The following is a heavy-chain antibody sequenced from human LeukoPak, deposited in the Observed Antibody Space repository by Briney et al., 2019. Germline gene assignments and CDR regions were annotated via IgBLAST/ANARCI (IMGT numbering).Heavy chain of an antibody. J-gene: IGHJ4*02. CDR3: ATELNPDLAFEY. Sequence: GGSVRLSCAASVFSFNTYGMHWVRQSPGKGLEWVACIGHEGTIKYYAESVKGRFTVSRDNSNNMLYLQMNSLTTEDTAVYYCATELNPDLAFEYWGQGTLLTASS. V-gene: IGHV3-30*02. CDR1: VFSFNTYG. CDR2: IGHEGTIK. D-gene: IGHD3/OR15-3a*01.